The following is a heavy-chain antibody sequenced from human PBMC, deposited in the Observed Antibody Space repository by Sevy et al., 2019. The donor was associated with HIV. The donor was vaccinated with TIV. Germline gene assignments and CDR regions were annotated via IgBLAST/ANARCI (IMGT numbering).Heavy chain of an antibody. CDR2: IKQDGSQK. CDR3: ARKVGDM. J-gene: IGHJ3*01. V-gene: IGHV3-7*01. D-gene: IGHD1-26*01. CDR1: GFTFSDYW. Sequence: GGSLRLSCAASGFTFSDYWMSWDRQAPGKGLEWVANIKQDGSQKYFVHSVKGRFTISRDNAKNSLYLQMDNLRAEDTAVYYCARKVGDMWGQGTMVTVSS.